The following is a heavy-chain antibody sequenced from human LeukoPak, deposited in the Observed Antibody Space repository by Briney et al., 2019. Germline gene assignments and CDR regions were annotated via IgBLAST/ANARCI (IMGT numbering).Heavy chain of an antibody. CDR1: GGPISRSY. V-gene: IGHV4-34*01. D-gene: IGHD3-10*01. CDR2: INHSGST. Sequence: SETLSLTCTISGGPISRSYWTWIRQVPGKGLEWIGEINHSGSTNYNPSLKSRVTISVDTSKNQFSLKLSSVTAADTAVYYCLGRGGYWGQGTLVTVSS. CDR3: LGRGGY. J-gene: IGHJ4*02.